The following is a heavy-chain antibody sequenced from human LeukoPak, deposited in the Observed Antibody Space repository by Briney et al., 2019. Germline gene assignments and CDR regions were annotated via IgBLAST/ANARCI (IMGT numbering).Heavy chain of an antibody. CDR1: GFTFSSYW. D-gene: IGHD3-10*01. Sequence: GGSLRLSCAASGFTFSSYWMSWVRQAPGKGLEWVANIKQDGSEKYYVDSVKGRFTISRDNSKNTLYLQMNSLRAEDTAVYYCAKLWFGELFTTDYWGQGTLVTVSS. J-gene: IGHJ4*02. V-gene: IGHV3-7*03. CDR2: IKQDGSEK. CDR3: AKLWFGELFTTDY.